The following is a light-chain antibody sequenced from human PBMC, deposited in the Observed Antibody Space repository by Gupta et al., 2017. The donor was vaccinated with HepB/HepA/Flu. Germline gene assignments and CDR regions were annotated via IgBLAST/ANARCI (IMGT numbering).Light chain of an antibody. CDR2: DVT. V-gene: IGLV2-14*03. J-gene: IGLJ3*02. CDR1: SSDVGTYNY. Sequence: QSALTQPASVSGSPGQSITLSCTGTSSDVGTYNYVSWYQQHPGNAPKVMIYDVTNRPSVVSNRFAGSKSGNTASLTISGLQAEDEAYYYCSSYTTSSVLVFGGGTKVTVL. CDR3: SSYTTSSVLV.